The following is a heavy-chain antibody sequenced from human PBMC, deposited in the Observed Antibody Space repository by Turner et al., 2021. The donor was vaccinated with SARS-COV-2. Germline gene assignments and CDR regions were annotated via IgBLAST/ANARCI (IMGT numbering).Heavy chain of an antibody. V-gene: IGHV3-9*01. CDR1: AFTFDHCG. CDR3: AKVRRFSFDI. CDR2: IACNSGSI. J-gene: IGHJ3*02. Sequence: EVQLMESGGGLVQPGRSPRLSCAASAFTFDHCGMHWVRQAPGKGLEWVSCIACNSGSIGYADSVKGRFTISRDNAKNSLYLQMNSLRAEDTALYYCAKVRRFSFDIWGQGTMVTVSS. D-gene: IGHD3-3*01.